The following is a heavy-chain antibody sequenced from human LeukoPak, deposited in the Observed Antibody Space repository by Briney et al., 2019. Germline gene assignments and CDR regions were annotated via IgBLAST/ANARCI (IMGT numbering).Heavy chain of an antibody. V-gene: IGHV3-53*01. D-gene: IGHD1-26*01. CDR1: GFIVSNNF. CDR3: AGSPWDGIRGVGLDYLDY. Sequence: PGGSLRLSCAASGFIVSNNFMSWVRQAPGKGLEWVSVLYSAGSTFYVDSVKGRFTISRDNSKNMLFLQMNSLRVEGTAIYYCAGSPWDGIRGVGLDYLDYWGRGTLVTVPS. J-gene: IGHJ4*02. CDR2: LYSAGST.